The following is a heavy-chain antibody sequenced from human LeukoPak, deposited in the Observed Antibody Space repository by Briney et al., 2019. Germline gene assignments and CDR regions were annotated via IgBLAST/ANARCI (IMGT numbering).Heavy chain of an antibody. CDR3: ARLVRYCSTDTCYPFDY. CDR2: MYYSEGT. V-gene: IGHV4-39*01. CDR1: GGSISSSSHY. J-gene: IGHJ4*02. Sequence: SETLSLTCTVSGGSISSSSHYWGWIRQPPGKGLEWIGSMYYSEGTYYNPSLKSRVTISIETSKNQFSLKLNSVTAADTAVYYCARLVRYCSTDTCYPFDYWGQGTLVTVSS. D-gene: IGHD2-2*01.